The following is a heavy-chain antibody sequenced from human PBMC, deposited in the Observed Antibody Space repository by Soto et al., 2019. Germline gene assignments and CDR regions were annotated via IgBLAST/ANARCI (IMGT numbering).Heavy chain of an antibody. J-gene: IGHJ4*02. CDR1: GDTFSFYT. Sequence: QVQLVHSGAELKKPGSSVKVSCKASGDTFSFYTINWVRQAPGLGLEWMGRVNPILSMSNYAQKFQGRDTMTADKSTSTAYMELRSLRSEDTAFYYCATSYGSGYRAFDYWGQGALVSVSS. D-gene: IGHD3-10*01. CDR2: VNPILSMS. V-gene: IGHV1-69*02. CDR3: ATSYGSGYRAFDY.